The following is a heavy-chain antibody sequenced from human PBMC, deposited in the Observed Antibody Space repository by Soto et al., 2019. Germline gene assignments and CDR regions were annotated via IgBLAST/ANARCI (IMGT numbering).Heavy chain of an antibody. Sequence: PSETLSLTCAVSGGSINGSNWWTWVRQTPGQGLEWIGEIYPSGTTNYNPSLKSRVTISIDTTKNQFSLKLNSVTAADTSVYYCARDXRRFTMIGKSSVYGMDVWGQGTTVTVSS. D-gene: IGHD3-22*01. CDR3: ARDXRRFTMIGKSSVYGMDV. J-gene: IGHJ6*02. CDR1: GGSINGSNW. CDR2: IYPSGTT. V-gene: IGHV4-4*02.